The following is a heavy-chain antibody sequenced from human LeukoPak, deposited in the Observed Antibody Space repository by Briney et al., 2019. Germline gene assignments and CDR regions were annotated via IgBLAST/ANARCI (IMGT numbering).Heavy chain of an antibody. CDR2: IHNSGTT. J-gene: IGHJ4*02. D-gene: IGHD3-10*01. V-gene: IGHV4-34*01. Sequence: SETLSLTCAVSGGPFSGYFWSWIRQSSGKGLEWIGEIHNSGTTNYNPSLNSRVTISEDTPKNQFYLNLSSVTAADTAVYYCARRYYYNLGSFPFDFWGQGTLVTVSS. CDR3: ARRYYYNLGSFPFDF. CDR1: GGPFSGYF.